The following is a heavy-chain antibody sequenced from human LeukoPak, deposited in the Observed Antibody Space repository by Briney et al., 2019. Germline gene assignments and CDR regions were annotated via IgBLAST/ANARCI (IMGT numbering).Heavy chain of an antibody. Sequence: GGSLRLSCAASGFSFSTSGMNWVRQAPGKGLEWVSYIDTSSATKNYADSVKGRFTISRDNAKNSLYLQMNSLRVEDTAVYYCAGPLGSPYFHHWGQGTLVTVSS. J-gene: IGHJ1*01. CDR2: IDTSSATK. V-gene: IGHV3-48*01. D-gene: IGHD3-10*01. CDR3: AGPLGSPYFHH. CDR1: GFSFSTSG.